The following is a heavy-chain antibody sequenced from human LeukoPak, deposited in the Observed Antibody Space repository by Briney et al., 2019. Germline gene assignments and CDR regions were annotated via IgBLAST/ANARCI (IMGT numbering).Heavy chain of an antibody. J-gene: IGHJ5*02. CDR1: GGSFSGYY. CDR2: INHSGST. Sequence: TETLSLTCAVYGGSFSGYYWSWIRQPPGKGLEWIGEINHSGSTNYNPSLKSRVTISVDTSKNQFSLKLSSVTAADTAVYYCARVGCSSTSSYNWFDPWGQGTLVTVSS. D-gene: IGHD2-2*01. CDR3: ARVGCSSTSSYNWFDP. V-gene: IGHV4-34*01.